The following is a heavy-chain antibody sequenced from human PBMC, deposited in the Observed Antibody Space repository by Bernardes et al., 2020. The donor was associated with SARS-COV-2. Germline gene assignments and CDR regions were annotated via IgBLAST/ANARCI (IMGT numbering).Heavy chain of an antibody. Sequence: GGSLRLSCAASGFTFSTYSMNWVRQAPGKGLEWVSYISSSSITIYYADSVKGRFTISRDNAKNSLYLQMNSLRAEDMAVYYCARWRHYYDSSGSDYWGQGTLVTVSS. D-gene: IGHD3-22*01. CDR3: ARWRHYYDSSGSDY. V-gene: IGHV3-48*01. CDR1: GFTFSTYS. CDR2: ISSSSITI. J-gene: IGHJ4*02.